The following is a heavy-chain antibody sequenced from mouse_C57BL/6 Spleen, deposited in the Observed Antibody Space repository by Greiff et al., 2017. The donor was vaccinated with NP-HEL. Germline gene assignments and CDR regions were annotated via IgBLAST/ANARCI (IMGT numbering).Heavy chain of an antibody. V-gene: IGHV2-2*01. CDR2: IWSGGST. CDR1: GFSLTSYG. Sequence: QVQLKQSGPGLVQPSQSLSITCTVSGFSLTSYGVHWVRQSPGKGLEWLGVIWSGGSTDYNAAFISRLSISKDNSKSQVFFKMNSLQADDTAIYYCASPKDWYFDVWGTGTTVTVSS. J-gene: IGHJ1*03. CDR3: ASPKDWYFDV.